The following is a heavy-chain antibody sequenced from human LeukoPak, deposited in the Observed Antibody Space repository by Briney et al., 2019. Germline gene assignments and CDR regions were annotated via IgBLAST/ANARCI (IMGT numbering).Heavy chain of an antibody. D-gene: IGHD3-22*01. J-gene: IGHJ4*02. CDR1: GFTFSSYA. CDR2: ISYDGSNK. Sequence: GGSLRLSCAASGFTFSSYAMHWVRQAPGKGLEWVAVISYDGSNKYYADSVKGRFTISRDNSKNTLYLQMNSLRAEDTAVYYCARADYYDSSGYFDYWGQGTLVTVSS. CDR3: ARADYYDSSGYFDY. V-gene: IGHV3-30-3*01.